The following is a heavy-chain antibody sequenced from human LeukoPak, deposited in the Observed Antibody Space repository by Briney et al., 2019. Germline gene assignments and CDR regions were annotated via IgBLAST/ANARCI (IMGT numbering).Heavy chain of an antibody. D-gene: IGHD4-17*01. V-gene: IGHV1-2*06. J-gene: IGHJ2*01. CDR1: GYTFTGYY. CDR2: IYPNSGGT. Sequence: ASVKVSCKASGYTFTGYYMHWVRQAPGQGLEWMGRIYPNSGGTNYAQKFQGRGTMTRDTSISTAYMELSRLRSDDTAVYYCARDGVGGVYGDYGYFDLWGRGTLVTVSS. CDR3: ARDGVGGVYGDYGYFDL.